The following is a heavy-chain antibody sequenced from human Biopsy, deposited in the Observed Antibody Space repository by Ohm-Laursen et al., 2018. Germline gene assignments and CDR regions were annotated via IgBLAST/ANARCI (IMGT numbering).Heavy chain of an antibody. Sequence: ASVKVSCKTSGYIFTSYYIHWVRQAPGQGLEWMGWINPNSGVTNYAQRFQGRVTMTRDTSISTAYMELSRLRSDDTAVYYCARDPRYGYGSYFDYWGQGTLVAVSS. J-gene: IGHJ4*02. CDR2: INPNSGVT. CDR1: GYIFTSYY. D-gene: IGHD3-10*01. CDR3: ARDPRYGYGSYFDY. V-gene: IGHV1-2*02.